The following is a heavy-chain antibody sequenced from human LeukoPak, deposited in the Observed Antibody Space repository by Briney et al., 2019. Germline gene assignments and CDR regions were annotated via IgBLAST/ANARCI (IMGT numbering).Heavy chain of an antibody. CDR1: GFTFDDYA. J-gene: IGHJ4*02. D-gene: IGHD5-24*01. Sequence: GGSPRLSCAASGFTFDDYAMHWVRQAPGKGLEWVSGISWNSGSIGYADSVKGRFTISRDNAKNSLYLQMNSLRAEDTALYYCTKDIRRWLQLPGDYWGQGTLVTVSS. CDR2: ISWNSGSI. V-gene: IGHV3-9*01. CDR3: TKDIRRWLQLPGDY.